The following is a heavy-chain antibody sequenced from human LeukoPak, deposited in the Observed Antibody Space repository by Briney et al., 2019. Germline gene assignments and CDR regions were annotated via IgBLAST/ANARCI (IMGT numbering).Heavy chain of an antibody. Sequence: SGGSLRLSCAASGFTFSSYAMSWVRQAPGKGLEWVSAISGSGGSTYYADSVKGRFTISRDNSKNTLYLQMNSLSAEDTAVYYCAKTREEIVVVIAPFDYWGQGTLVTVSS. CDR2: ISGSGGST. CDR3: AKTREEIVVVIAPFDY. D-gene: IGHD3-22*01. J-gene: IGHJ4*02. CDR1: GFTFSSYA. V-gene: IGHV3-23*01.